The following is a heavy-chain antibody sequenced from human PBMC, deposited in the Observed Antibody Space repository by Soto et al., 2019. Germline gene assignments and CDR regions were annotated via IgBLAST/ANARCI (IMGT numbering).Heavy chain of an antibody. Sequence: QVTLKESGPVLVKPTETLTLTCTVSGFSLSNARMGVSWIRQPPGKALEWLAHIFSNDEKSYSTSLKSRLTISKDTSKRQVVLTMTNMDLVDTATYYCARRGSYGSDAWFDPWGQGTLVTVSS. CDR2: IFSNDEK. CDR3: ARRGSYGSDAWFDP. CDR1: GFSLSNARMG. D-gene: IGHD3-10*01. J-gene: IGHJ5*02. V-gene: IGHV2-26*01.